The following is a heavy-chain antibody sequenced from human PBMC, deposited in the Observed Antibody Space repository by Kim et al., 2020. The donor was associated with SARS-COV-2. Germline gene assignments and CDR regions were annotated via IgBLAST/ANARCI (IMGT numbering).Heavy chain of an antibody. D-gene: IGHD3-3*01. V-gene: IGHV3-30*01. Sequence: TVEGRFTNSRDNSQTPLYLQMNSLRAEDTAVYYCARDPNARFLEWLFFDYWGQGTLVTVSS. CDR3: ARDPNARFLEWLFFDY. J-gene: IGHJ4*02.